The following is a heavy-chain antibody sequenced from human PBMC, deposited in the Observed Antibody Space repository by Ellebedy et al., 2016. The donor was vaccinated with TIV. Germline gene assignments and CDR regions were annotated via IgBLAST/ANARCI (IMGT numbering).Heavy chain of an antibody. D-gene: IGHD2-21*01. CDR2: IYYSGST. CDR3: ATLGVDPPFDH. Sequence: MPGGSLRLSCTVSGGSIYNSRYYWGWSRQSPEKGLEWIGNIYYSGSTYYNPSLKSRVTISIYTSKNQFSLNLSSVTAADTAVYSCATLGVDPPFDHWGQGTLVTVSS. CDR1: GGSIYNSRYY. V-gene: IGHV4-39*07. J-gene: IGHJ4*02.